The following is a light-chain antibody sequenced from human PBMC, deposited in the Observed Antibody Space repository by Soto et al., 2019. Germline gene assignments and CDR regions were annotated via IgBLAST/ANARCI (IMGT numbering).Light chain of an antibody. CDR1: QSVSSSY. CDR2: GAS. J-gene: IGKJ1*01. CDR3: QQYGSPTWT. V-gene: IGKV3-20*01. Sequence: EIVLTQSPGTLSLSPGERATLSCRASQSVSSSYLAWYQQKPGQAPRLLIYGASSRATGIPDRFGGSGSGTDFTLTISRLEPEDFAVYYCQQYGSPTWTFGQGTKV.